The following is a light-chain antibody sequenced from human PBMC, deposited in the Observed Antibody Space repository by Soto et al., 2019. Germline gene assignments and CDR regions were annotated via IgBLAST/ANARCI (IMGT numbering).Light chain of an antibody. J-gene: IGKJ3*01. Sequence: EIVMTQSPAALSVSPGERATLSCRASQSVSSNLAWYQQKPGQAPRLLIYGASTRATGIPARFSGSRSGTEFTLTISSLQSEAFAVYYCQQYNNWPPWTFGPGTKVDIK. CDR1: QSVSSN. CDR3: QQYNNWPPWT. CDR2: GAS. V-gene: IGKV3-15*01.